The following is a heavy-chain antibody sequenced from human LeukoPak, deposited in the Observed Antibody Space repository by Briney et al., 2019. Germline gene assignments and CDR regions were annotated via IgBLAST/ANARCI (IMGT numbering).Heavy chain of an antibody. J-gene: IGHJ4*02. CDR1: GYTFTGYH. V-gene: IGHV1-2*02. Sequence: ASVKVSCKASGYTFTGYHMHWVRQAPGQGLEWMGWINPNSGGTNYAQKFQGRVTMTRDTSISTAYMELSRLRSDDTAVYYCARDRGRWLQRILYYFDYWGQGTLVTVSS. D-gene: IGHD5-24*01. CDR2: INPNSGGT. CDR3: ARDRGRWLQRILYYFDY.